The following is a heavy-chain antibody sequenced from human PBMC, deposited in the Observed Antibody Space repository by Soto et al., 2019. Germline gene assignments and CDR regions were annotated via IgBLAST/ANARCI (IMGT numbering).Heavy chain of an antibody. J-gene: IGHJ6*03. Sequence: PSETLSLTCTVSGGSISSYYWSWIRQPPGKGLEWIGYIYYSGSTNYNPSLKSRVTISVDTSKNQFSLKLSSVTAADTAVYYCARQGNIEYYYYYYMDVWGKGTTVTLSS. D-gene: IGHD3-16*02. V-gene: IGHV4-59*08. CDR3: ARQGNIEYYYYYYMDV. CDR1: GGSISSYY. CDR2: IYYSGST.